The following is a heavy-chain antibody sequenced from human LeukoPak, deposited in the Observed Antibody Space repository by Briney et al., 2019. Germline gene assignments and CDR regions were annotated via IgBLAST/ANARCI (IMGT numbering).Heavy chain of an antibody. J-gene: IGHJ4*02. CDR1: GYTFTSYY. Sequence: AASVKVSCKASGYTFTSYYMHWVRQAPGQGLEWMGIINPSGGSTSYAQKFQGRVTMTRDTSTCTVYMELSSLRSEDTAVYYCARQTTSMVSDYWGQGTLVTVSS. V-gene: IGHV1-46*01. D-gene: IGHD3-10*01. CDR3: ARQTTSMVSDY. CDR2: INPSGGST.